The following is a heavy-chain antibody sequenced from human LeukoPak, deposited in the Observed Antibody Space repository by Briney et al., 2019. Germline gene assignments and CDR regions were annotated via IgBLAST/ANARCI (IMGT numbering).Heavy chain of an antibody. D-gene: IGHD1-7*01. J-gene: IGHJ3*02. CDR2: IYHSGST. CDR3: ARLELLSAFDI. CDR1: GGSISSGGYY. V-gene: IGHV4-30-2*01. Sequence: PSQTLSLTCTVSGGSISSGGYYWSWIRQPPGKGLEWIGYIYHSGSTYYNPSLKSRVTISVDRSKNQFSLKLSSVTAADTAVYCCARLELLSAFDIWGQGTMVTVSS.